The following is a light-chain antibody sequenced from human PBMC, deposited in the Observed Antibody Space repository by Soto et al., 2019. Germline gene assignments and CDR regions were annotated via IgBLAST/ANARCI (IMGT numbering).Light chain of an antibody. CDR1: QGIRNY. CDR2: AAS. V-gene: IGKV1-27*01. CDR3: QKYDSAPRT. Sequence: DIQMTQSPSSLSASVGDRFTITCLASQGIRNYLAWYQQKPGKVPKVLIYAASTLQSGVPSRFSGSGSGTDFTLTISSLQPEDVATYYCQKYDSAPRTFGQGTKVDIK. J-gene: IGKJ1*01.